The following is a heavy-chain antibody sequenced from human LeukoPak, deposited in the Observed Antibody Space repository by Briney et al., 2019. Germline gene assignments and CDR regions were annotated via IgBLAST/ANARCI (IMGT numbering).Heavy chain of an antibody. V-gene: IGHV4-34*01. D-gene: IGHD5-24*01. J-gene: IGHJ4*02. CDR2: INHSGST. CDR3: ARGDGEMATILPSSVSLGNYDY. CDR1: GGSISSYY. Sequence: SETLSLTCTVSGGSISSYYWSWIRQPPGKGLEWIGEINHSGSTNYNPSLKSRVTISINTSKNQFSLKLSSVTAADTAVYYCARGDGEMATILPSSVSLGNYDYWGQGTLVTVSS.